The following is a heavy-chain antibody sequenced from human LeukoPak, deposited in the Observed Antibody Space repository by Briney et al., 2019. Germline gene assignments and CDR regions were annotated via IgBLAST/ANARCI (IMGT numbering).Heavy chain of an antibody. D-gene: IGHD5-12*01. CDR2: TSGSGGST. V-gene: IGHV3-23*01. CDR3: AKDRYGGYVYNAMDV. Sequence: GGSLRLSCAASGFTFSSYAMSWVRQAPGKGLEWVSGTSGSGGSTYYADSVKGRFTISRDNSKNTLYLQMNSLRAEDTAVYFCAKDRYGGYVYNAMDVGGQGTTVTVSS. J-gene: IGHJ6*02. CDR1: GFTFSSYA.